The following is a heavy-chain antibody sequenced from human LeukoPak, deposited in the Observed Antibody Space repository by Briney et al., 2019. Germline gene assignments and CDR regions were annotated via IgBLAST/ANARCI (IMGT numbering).Heavy chain of an antibody. D-gene: IGHD1-7*01. J-gene: IGHJ5*02. V-gene: IGHV4-4*07. Sequence: MPSETLSLTCTVSGASISSYYWSRIRQPAGKALEWIGRIYVTGSTTYNPSLESRVTMSLDTSKNHFSLKLRSVTAADTAVYYCARDSGTTGEVKFDPWGQGTLVTVSS. CDR2: IYVTGST. CDR3: ARDSGTTGEVKFDP. CDR1: GASISSYY.